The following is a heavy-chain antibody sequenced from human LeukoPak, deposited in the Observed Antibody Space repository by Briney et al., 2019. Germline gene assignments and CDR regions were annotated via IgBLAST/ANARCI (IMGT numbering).Heavy chain of an antibody. CDR1: GGSISSYY. Sequence: SETLSLTCTVSGGSISSYYWSWIRQPPGKGLEWIGYIYTSGSTNYNPSLKSRVTISVDTSKNQFSLKLSSVTAADTAVYYCARHVPSYYYYYMDVWGKGTTVTVSS. CDR3: ARHVPSYYYYYMDV. J-gene: IGHJ6*03. V-gene: IGHV4-4*09. CDR2: IYTSGST.